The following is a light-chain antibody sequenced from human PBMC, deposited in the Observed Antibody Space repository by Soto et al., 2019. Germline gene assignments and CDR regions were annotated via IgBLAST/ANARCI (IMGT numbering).Light chain of an antibody. V-gene: IGLV2-14*03. Sequence: QSALTQPASVSGSPGQSITISCTGTSSDIGAYNFVSWYQQHPGKAPKLMLYDVNIRPSGVSNRFSGSKSGNTASLTISGLKAEYEADYYCTSWTTSTTMIFGGGTKVTVL. CDR2: DVN. CDR1: SSDIGAYNF. CDR3: TSWTTSTTMI. J-gene: IGLJ2*01.